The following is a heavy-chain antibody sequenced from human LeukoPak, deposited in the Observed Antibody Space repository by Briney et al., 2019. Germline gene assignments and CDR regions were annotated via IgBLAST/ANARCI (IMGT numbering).Heavy chain of an antibody. V-gene: IGHV4-34*01. Sequence: PSETLSLTCAVYGGSFSGYYWSWIRPPPGKGLEWIGEINHSGSTNYNPSLKSRVTISVDTSKNQFSLKLSSVTAADTAVYYCARGGVPYGDYYWFDPWGQGTLVTVSS. CDR2: INHSGST. J-gene: IGHJ5*02. CDR1: GGSFSGYY. D-gene: IGHD4-17*01. CDR3: ARGGVPYGDYYWFDP.